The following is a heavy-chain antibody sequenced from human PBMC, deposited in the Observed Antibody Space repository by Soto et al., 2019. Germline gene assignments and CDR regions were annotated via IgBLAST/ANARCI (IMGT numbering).Heavy chain of an antibody. J-gene: IGHJ6*02. CDR2: IIPSFGTA. V-gene: IGHV1-69*12. D-gene: IGHD2-15*01. CDR1: GGTFSSYA. Sequence: QVQLVQSGAEAKKPGSSVKVSCKASGGTFSSYAISWVRQAPGQGLEWMGGIIPSFGTANYAQKFQGRVTITADESTSTAYMELSSLRSEDTAVYYCGSMPGSCSSCCFFGMAVWGQGTTVIVSS. CDR3: GSMPGSCSSCCFFGMAV.